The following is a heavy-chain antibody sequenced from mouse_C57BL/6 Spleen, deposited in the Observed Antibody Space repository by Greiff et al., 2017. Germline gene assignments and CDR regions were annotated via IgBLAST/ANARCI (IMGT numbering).Heavy chain of an antibody. Sequence: EVQLVESEGGLVQPGSSMKLSCTASGFTFSDYYMAWVRQVPEKGLEWVANINYDGSSTYYLDSLKSRFIISRDNAKNILYLQMSSLKAEDTATYYCAIDQGPTDYYAMDYGGQGTSVTVSS. CDR3: AIDQGPTDYYAMDY. J-gene: IGHJ4*01. D-gene: IGHD2-10*01. CDR1: GFTFSDYY. V-gene: IGHV5-16*01. CDR2: INYDGSST.